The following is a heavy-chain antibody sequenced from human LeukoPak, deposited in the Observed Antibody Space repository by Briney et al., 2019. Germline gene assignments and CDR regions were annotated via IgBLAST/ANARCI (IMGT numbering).Heavy chain of an antibody. D-gene: IGHD1-26*01. CDR2: INAGNGNT. V-gene: IGHV1-3*01. J-gene: IGHJ4*02. CDR1: GYTFTSYA. CDR3: ARVEWEPLRFDY. Sequence: ASVKVSCKASGYTFTSYAMHWVRQAPGQRLEWMGWINAGNGNTKYSQKFQGRVTITRDTSASTAYVELSSLRSEDTAVYYCARVEWEPLRFDYWGQGTLVTVSS.